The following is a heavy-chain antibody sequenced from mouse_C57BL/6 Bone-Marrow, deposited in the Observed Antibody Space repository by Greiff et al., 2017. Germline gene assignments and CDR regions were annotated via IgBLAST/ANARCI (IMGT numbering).Heavy chain of an antibody. V-gene: IGHV1-69*01. D-gene: IGHD1-1*01. J-gene: IGHJ1*03. Sequence: VQLQQPGAELVMPGASVKLSCKASGYTFTSYWMHWVKQRPGQGLEWIGEIDPSDSYTTYNQKFKGKSTLTVDKSSSTAYMQLSSLTSEDSAVYYCAREGTTVDWYFDVWGTGTTVTGSS. CDR1: GYTFTSYW. CDR2: IDPSDSYT. CDR3: AREGTTVDWYFDV.